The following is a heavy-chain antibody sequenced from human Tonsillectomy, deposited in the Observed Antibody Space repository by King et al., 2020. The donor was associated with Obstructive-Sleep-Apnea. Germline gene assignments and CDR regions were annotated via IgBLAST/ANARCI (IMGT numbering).Heavy chain of an antibody. CDR3: ASHPHFSSGWYDY. V-gene: IGHV1-69*01. J-gene: IGHJ4*02. D-gene: IGHD6-19*01. CDR1: GGTFSSYA. Sequence: VQLVETGAEVKKPGSSVKVSCKASGGTFSSYAISWVRQAPGQGLEWMGGIIPIFGTANYAQKFQGRVTITADESTSTAYRELSSLRSEDTAVYYCASHPHFSSGWYDYWGQGTLVTVSS. CDR2: IIPIFGTA.